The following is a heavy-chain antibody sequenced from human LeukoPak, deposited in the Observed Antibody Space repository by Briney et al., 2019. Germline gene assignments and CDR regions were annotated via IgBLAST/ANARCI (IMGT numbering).Heavy chain of an antibody. Sequence: SETLSLTCTVSGGSISSYYWSWIRQPAGKGLEWIGRIYTSGSNNYNPSLKSRVTMSVDTSKNQFSLKLSSVTAADTAVYYCARRGERVRGVIGGYYFDYWGQGTLVTVSS. CDR2: IYTSGSN. CDR1: GGSISSYY. D-gene: IGHD3-10*01. J-gene: IGHJ4*02. CDR3: ARRGERVRGVIGGYYFDY. V-gene: IGHV4-4*07.